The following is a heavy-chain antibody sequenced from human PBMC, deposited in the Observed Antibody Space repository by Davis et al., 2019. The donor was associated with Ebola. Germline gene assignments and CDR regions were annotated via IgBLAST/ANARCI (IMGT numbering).Heavy chain of an antibody. J-gene: IGHJ2*01. CDR1: GGSFSGYY. CDR3: ARAWGDRKEPKYDGYFDL. V-gene: IGHV4-34*01. Sequence: PSETLSLTCAVYGGSFSGYYWSWIRQPPGKGLEWIGEINHSGSTNYNPSLKSRVTISVDTSKNQFSLKLSSVTAADTAVYYCARAWGDRKEPKYDGYFDLWGRGTLVTVSS. D-gene: IGHD3-16*01. CDR2: INHSGST.